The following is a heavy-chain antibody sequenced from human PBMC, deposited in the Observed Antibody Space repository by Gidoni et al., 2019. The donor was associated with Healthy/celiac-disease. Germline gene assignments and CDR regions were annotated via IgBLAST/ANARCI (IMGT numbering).Heavy chain of an antibody. D-gene: IGHD2-15*01. Sequence: QVQLVESGGGLVKPGGSLRLSCAASGFTFSDYYMSWIRQAPGKGLGWVSYISSSSSYTNYADSVKGRFTISRDNAKNSLYLQMNSLRAEDTAVYYCARGLVNGNAFDIWGQGTMVTVSS. CDR3: ARGLVNGNAFDI. CDR2: ISSSSSYT. CDR1: GFTFSDYY. V-gene: IGHV3-11*06. J-gene: IGHJ3*02.